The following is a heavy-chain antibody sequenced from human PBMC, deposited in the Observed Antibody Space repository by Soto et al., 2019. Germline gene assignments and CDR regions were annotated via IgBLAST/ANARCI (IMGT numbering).Heavy chain of an antibody. Sequence: ASETLSLTCAVSGGSISSSNWWSWVRQPPGKGLEWIGEIYHSGSTNYNPSLKSRVTISVDKSKNKFSLKLSSVTAADTAVYYCARREYYYDSSGLLDYWGQGTIITVS. J-gene: IGHJ4*02. CDR1: GGSISSSNW. CDR2: IYHSGST. V-gene: IGHV4-4*02. D-gene: IGHD3-22*01. CDR3: ARREYYYDSSGLLDY.